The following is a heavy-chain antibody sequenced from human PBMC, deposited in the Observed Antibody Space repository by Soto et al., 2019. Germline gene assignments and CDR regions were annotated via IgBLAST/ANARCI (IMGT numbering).Heavy chain of an antibody. CDR1: GYIFTNYW. J-gene: IGHJ5*02. CDR3: ARHGSIGARQNWFDP. V-gene: IGHV5-51*01. D-gene: IGHD6-6*01. Sequence: GESLKIYCKGSGYIFTNYWIGWVRQMPGKGLAWMGIIYSGDSDTRYSPSFQGQITISVDKSINTAYLQWSSLKASDNATYYCARHGSIGARQNWFDPWGQGTLVTVSS. CDR2: IYSGDSDT.